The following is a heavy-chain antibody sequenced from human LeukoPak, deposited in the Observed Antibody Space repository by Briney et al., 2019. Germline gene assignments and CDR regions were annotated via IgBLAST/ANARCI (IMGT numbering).Heavy chain of an antibody. D-gene: IGHD3-3*01. CDR1: GFTFSSYS. Sequence: MTGGSLRLSCAASGFTFSSYSMNWVRQAPGKGLEWVSSISSSSSYIYYADSVKGRFTISRDNAKNSLYLQMNSLRAEDTAVYYCAGGYEILEWLLLGGLDYWGQGTLVTVSS. V-gene: IGHV3-21*01. CDR2: ISSSSSYI. J-gene: IGHJ4*02. CDR3: AGGYEILEWLLLGGLDY.